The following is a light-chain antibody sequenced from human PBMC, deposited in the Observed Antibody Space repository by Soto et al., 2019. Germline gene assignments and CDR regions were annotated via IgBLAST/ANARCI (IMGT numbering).Light chain of an antibody. CDR2: RNT. CDR3: AAWDDSLRGWV. J-gene: IGLJ3*02. CDR1: SSNIGSNY. Sequence: QSVRTQHPSAHGTPGQCVTISCSESSSNIGSNYVSWYQQLPGTAPTLLIYRNTQRPSGVPDRFSGSRSGTSDSLAVSGLRSEDEADYYCAAWDDSLRGWVFGGGTKVTVL. V-gene: IGLV1-47*01.